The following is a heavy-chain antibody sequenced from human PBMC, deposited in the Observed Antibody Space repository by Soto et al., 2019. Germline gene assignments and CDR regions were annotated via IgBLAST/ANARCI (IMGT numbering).Heavy chain of an antibody. Sequence: VQLVQSGGEVKRPGTSVKVSCEASGYSFANYGITWVRQAPGQGLEWMGWISGYNSNTNYAQKFEGRVTMPKDTTQRTAYLEVGSLRFDDNAVYYCGRERQWEPVLYWGQGTPVTVSS. V-gene: IGHV1-18*01. CDR2: ISGYNSNT. D-gene: IGHD1-26*01. CDR3: GRERQWEPVLY. CDR1: GYSFANYG. J-gene: IGHJ4*02.